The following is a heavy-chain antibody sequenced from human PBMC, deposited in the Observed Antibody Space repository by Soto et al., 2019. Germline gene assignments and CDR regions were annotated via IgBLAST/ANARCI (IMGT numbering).Heavy chain of an antibody. D-gene: IGHD4-17*01. J-gene: IGHJ4*02. Sequence: QVQLVQSGAEVRKPGASVKVSCKTSGYTFTSYGISWVRQAPGQGLEWMGWISVYNGNTNYAQKLQGRVTMTTDTPTSTADMERRTLRSDDTAVYYWARGTVPTAWVYWGQGTLVTVSS. CDR2: ISVYNGNT. CDR1: GYTFTSYG. CDR3: ARGTVPTAWVY. V-gene: IGHV1-18*01.